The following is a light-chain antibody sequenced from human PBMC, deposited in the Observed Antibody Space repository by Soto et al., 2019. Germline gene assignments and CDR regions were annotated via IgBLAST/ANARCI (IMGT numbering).Light chain of an antibody. CDR1: SSNIGAGYD. V-gene: IGLV1-40*01. CDR3: QSYDSSLSVYVV. Sequence: QSVLTQPPSVSGAPGQRVTISCTGSSSNIGAGYDVLWYQQLPGTAPKLLIYADNIRPSGVADRFSGSKSGTSASLAITGLQAEDEADYYCQSYDSSLSVYVVFGGGTKLPS. CDR2: ADN. J-gene: IGLJ2*01.